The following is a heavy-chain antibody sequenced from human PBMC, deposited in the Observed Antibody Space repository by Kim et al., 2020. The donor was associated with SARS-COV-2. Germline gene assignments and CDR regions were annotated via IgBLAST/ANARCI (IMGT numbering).Heavy chain of an antibody. Sequence: GGSLRLSCAASGFTFDDYGMSWVRQAPGKGLELVSGIYWNGGRKAYADSVKGRFTISRDNAKNSLYLQMNSLRDEDTALYYCARVIWARLAFDIWGQGKIVTVSS. CDR1: GFTFDDYG. CDR2: IYWNGGRK. CDR3: ARVIWARLAFDI. V-gene: IGHV3-20*04. D-gene: IGHD6-6*01. J-gene: IGHJ3*02.